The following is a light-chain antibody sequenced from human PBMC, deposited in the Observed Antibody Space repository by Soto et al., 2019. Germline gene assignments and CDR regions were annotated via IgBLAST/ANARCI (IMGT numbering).Light chain of an antibody. CDR2: GAS. J-gene: IGKJ5*01. CDR3: QQYNNWPIT. Sequence: EIVMTQSPATLSVSPGERATLSCRASQSVSSNLAWYQQKPGQAPRLLIYGASTGATGFPARFSGSGSGTAFTLTFSSLPSEDFAVYYCQQYNNWPITFGQGTRLEIK. V-gene: IGKV3-15*01. CDR1: QSVSSN.